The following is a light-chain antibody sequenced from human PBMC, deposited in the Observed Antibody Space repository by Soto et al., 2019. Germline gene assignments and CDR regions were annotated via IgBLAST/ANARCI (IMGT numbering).Light chain of an antibody. J-gene: IGLJ1*01. CDR3: SSSADSSHPYV. V-gene: IGLV2-23*02. CDR2: EVS. Sequence: QSALTQPASVSGSPGQSITISCTGTSSDVGSYNLVSWYQHHPGIAPKLMIYEVSKRPSGVSNRFSGSKSGNTASLTISGLQAEDVADYYCSSSADSSHPYVFGTGTNVTVL. CDR1: SSDVGSYNL.